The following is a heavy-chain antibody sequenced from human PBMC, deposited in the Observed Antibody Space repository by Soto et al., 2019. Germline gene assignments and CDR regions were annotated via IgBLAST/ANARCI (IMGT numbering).Heavy chain of an antibody. D-gene: IGHD5-18*01. CDR3: ARDVGYGLIDY. Sequence: ASVKASCKDSGYTFTSNSICWVRQAPGQGLEWMGWISAYNGNTNYAQKLQGRVTMTTDTSTSTAYMELRSLRSDDTAVYYCARDVGYGLIDYWGQGTLVTVIS. V-gene: IGHV1-18*01. J-gene: IGHJ4*02. CDR2: ISAYNGNT. CDR1: GYTFTSNS.